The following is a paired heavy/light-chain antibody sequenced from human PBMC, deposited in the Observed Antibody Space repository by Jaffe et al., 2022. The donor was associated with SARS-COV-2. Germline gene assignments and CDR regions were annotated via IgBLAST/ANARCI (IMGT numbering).Light chain of an antibody. Sequence: DVVLTQSPLSLPVTLGQPASISCRSSQSLVFSDGDTYLHWFQQRPGQSPRRLIYKVSNRDSGVPDRFSGSASGTDFTLKISRVEAEDVGVYYCMQGTRRPYTYGQGTKLEIK. CDR1: QSLVFSDGDTY. J-gene: IGKJ2*01. CDR3: MQGTRRPYT. V-gene: IGKV2-30*01. CDR2: KVS.
Heavy chain of an antibody. V-gene: IGHV3-23*01. CDR3: AIDFQQSI. J-gene: IGHJ3*02. Sequence: EVQLLESGGGLVQPGGSLRLSCAASGFSFGSYVMSWVRQTPGKGPEWVSSIDPSGARTYDIDSVKGRFTTSRDNSRDTLYLQMNRLRVEDTAVYYCAIDFQQSIWGQGTMVTVAS. D-gene: IGHD4-4*01. CDR1: GFSFGSYV. CDR2: IDPSGART.